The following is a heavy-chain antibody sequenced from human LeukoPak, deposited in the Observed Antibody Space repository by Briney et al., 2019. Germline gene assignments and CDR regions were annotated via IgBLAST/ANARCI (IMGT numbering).Heavy chain of an antibody. CDR3: AKDRDPVVPAANFRGWFGEIIGAYYYYGMDV. CDR1: GFTFSSYA. Sequence: GGSLRLSCAASGFTFSSYAMSWVRQAPGKGLEWVSAISGSGGSTYYADSVKGRFTISRDNSKNTLYLQMNSLGAEDTAVYYCAKDRDPVVPAANFRGWFGEIIGAYYYYGMDVWGQGTTVTVSS. CDR2: ISGSGGST. V-gene: IGHV3-23*01. J-gene: IGHJ6*02. D-gene: IGHD2-2*01.